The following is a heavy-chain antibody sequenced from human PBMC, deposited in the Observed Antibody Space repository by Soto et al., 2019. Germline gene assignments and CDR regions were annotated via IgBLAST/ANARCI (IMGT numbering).Heavy chain of an antibody. CDR1: GFTFSSYG. Sequence: QVQLVESGGGVVQPGRSLRLSCAASGFTFSSYGMHWVRQAPGKGLEWVAVISYDGSNKYYEDSVKGLFTISRDNSKNTLYLQMNSLRAEDTAVYYCAKDAPVLRYFDWLLNHDAFDIGGQGTMVTVSS. CDR2: ISYDGSNK. V-gene: IGHV3-30*18. CDR3: AKDAPVLRYFDWLLNHDAFDI. J-gene: IGHJ3*02. D-gene: IGHD3-9*01.